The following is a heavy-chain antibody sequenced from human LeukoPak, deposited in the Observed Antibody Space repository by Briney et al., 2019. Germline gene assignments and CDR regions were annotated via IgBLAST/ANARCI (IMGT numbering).Heavy chain of an antibody. V-gene: IGHV6-1*01. CDR2: TYYRSKWYN. J-gene: IGHJ5*02. CDR3: ARVWGIAVAGDLKFDP. CDR1: GDSVSSNSAA. D-gene: IGHD6-19*01. Sequence: SQTLSLTCAISGDSVSSNSAAWNWIRQSPSRGLEWLGRTYYRSKWYNDYAVSVKSRITINPDTSKNQFSLQLNSVTPEDTAVYYCARVWGIAVAGDLKFDPWGQGTLVTVSS.